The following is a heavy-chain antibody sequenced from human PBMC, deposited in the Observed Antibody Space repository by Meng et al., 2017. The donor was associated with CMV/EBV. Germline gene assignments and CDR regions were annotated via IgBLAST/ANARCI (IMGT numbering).Heavy chain of an antibody. V-gene: IGHV4-30-4*08. CDR2: IYYSGST. CDR1: GGSISSGDYY. Sequence: VQLPESGQGLVKPSQTLSLTCTVSGGSISSGDYYWSWIRQPPGKGLEWIGYIYYSGSTYYNPSLKSRVTISVDTSKNQFSLKLSSVTAADTAVYYCARVMGPNRTPYYFDYWGQGTLVTVSS. D-gene: IGHD1-14*01. J-gene: IGHJ4*02. CDR3: ARVMGPNRTPYYFDY.